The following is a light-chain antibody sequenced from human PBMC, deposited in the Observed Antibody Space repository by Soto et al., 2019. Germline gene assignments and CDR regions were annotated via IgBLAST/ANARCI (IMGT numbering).Light chain of an antibody. J-gene: IGKJ4*01. CDR3: QQLRSFPST. Sequence: IHWTQSKSSLSASVGDRVTITCRASQDIAIYLAWYQQKPGEAPKLLIYAASTLHGGVPSRFSGSGSGTDFALTITSLQAEDFATYYCQQLRSFPSTFGGGTKVDIK. CDR2: AAS. V-gene: IGKV1-9*01. CDR1: QDIAIY.